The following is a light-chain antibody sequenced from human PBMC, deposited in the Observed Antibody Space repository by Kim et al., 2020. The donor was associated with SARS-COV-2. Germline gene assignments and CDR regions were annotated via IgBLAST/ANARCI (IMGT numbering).Light chain of an antibody. Sequence: GQSVPISCTGTSSDVGGYNYVSWYQHHPGKAPKLMIYEVPKRPSGVPDRFSGSKSGNTASLTVSGLQAEDEADYYCGSYVGNNNFVFGTGTKVTVL. CDR1: SSDVGGYNY. CDR3: GSYVGNNNFV. J-gene: IGLJ1*01. CDR2: EVP. V-gene: IGLV2-8*01.